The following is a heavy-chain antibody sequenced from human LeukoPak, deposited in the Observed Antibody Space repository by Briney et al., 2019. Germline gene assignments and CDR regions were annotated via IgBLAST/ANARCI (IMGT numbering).Heavy chain of an antibody. D-gene: IGHD1-20*01. Sequence: SETLSLTCAVYGGSFSGYYWSWIRQHPGKGLEWIGYIYYSGSTYYNPSLKSRVTISVDTSKNQFSLKLSSVTAADTAVYYCASWAIITGTPGDYYGMDVWGQGTTVTVS. V-gene: IGHV4-31*11. CDR2: IYYSGST. CDR1: GGSFSGYY. CDR3: ASWAIITGTPGDYYGMDV. J-gene: IGHJ6*02.